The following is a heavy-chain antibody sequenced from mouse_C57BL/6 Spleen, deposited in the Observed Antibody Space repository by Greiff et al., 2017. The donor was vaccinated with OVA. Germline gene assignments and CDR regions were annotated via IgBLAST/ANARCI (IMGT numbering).Heavy chain of an antibody. CDR1: GFTFSSYG. D-gene: IGHD1-1*01. Sequence: DVMLVESGGDLVKPGGSLKLSCAASGFTFSSYGMSWVRQTPDKRLEWVATISSGGSYTYYPDSVKGRFTISRYNAKNTLYLQMSSLKSEDTAMYYCARHEGSSYFDYWGQGTTLTVSS. J-gene: IGHJ2*01. CDR3: ARHEGSSYFDY. V-gene: IGHV5-6*02. CDR2: ISSGGSYT.